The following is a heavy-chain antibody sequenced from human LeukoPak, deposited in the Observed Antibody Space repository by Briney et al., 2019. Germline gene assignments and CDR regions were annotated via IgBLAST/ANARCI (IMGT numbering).Heavy chain of an antibody. Sequence: SETLSLTCAVYGGSFSGYYWSWIRQPPGKGLEWIGEINHSGSTNYNPSLKSRVTISVDTSKNQFSLKLSSVTAADTAVYYCARLYDSSGYYLDAFDIWGQGTMVTVSS. CDR2: INHSGST. CDR3: ARLYDSSGYYLDAFDI. V-gene: IGHV4-34*01. CDR1: GGSFSGYY. D-gene: IGHD3-22*01. J-gene: IGHJ3*02.